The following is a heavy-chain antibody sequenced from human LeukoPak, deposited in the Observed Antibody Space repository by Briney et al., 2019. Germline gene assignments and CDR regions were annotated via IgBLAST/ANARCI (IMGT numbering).Heavy chain of an antibody. CDR3: ARARTTLYYMDV. CDR1: GYTFTSYD. CDR2: MNPNNGNT. D-gene: IGHD1-7*01. J-gene: IGHJ6*03. V-gene: IGHV1-8*03. Sequence: GASVKVSCKASGYTFTSYDINWVRQATGQGLEWMGWMNPNNGNTGYAQKFQGRVTITRNTSISTASMELSSLRSEDTAVYYCARARTTLYYMDVWGKGTTVTVSS.